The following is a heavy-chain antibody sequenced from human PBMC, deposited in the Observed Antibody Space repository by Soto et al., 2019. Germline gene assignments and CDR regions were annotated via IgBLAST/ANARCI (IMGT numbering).Heavy chain of an antibody. D-gene: IGHD3-10*01. CDR2: ILHTGGT. J-gene: IGHJ4*02. Sequence: SETLSLTCAFSCGSIIGGGFSWSWIRQPPGKGLEWIGYILHTGGTQYNPSPKSRVSMSVDKSKNQFSLHLTSVTAADTAVYYCARLQFGEGFDYWGQGALVTVSS. V-gene: IGHV4-30-2*01. CDR1: CGSIIGGGFS. CDR3: ARLQFGEGFDY.